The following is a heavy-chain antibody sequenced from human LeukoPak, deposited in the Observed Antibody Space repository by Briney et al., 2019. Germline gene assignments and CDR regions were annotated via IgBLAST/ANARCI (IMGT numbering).Heavy chain of an antibody. CDR2: ITSSSSYI. Sequence: GGSLRLSCAASGFTFSSYNMNWVRQAPGKGLEWVSSITSSSSYIYYADSVKGRFTISRDNAKNSLYLQINSLRAEDTAVYYCARDNSVRDEAWWFNPWGQGTLVTVSS. D-gene: IGHD5-24*01. CDR1: GFTFSSYN. V-gene: IGHV3-21*01. J-gene: IGHJ5*02. CDR3: ARDNSVRDEAWWFNP.